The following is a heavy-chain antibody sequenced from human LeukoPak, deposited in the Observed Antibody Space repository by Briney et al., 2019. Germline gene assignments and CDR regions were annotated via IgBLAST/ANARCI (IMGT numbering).Heavy chain of an antibody. J-gene: IGHJ5*02. D-gene: IGHD6-13*01. CDR1: GFTFSNYW. CDR3: ARDPSIAAAAYNWFDP. V-gene: IGHV3-74*01. CDR2: INSDGSST. Sequence: QTGGSLRLSCAASGFTFSNYWMHWVRQAPGKGLVWVSRINSDGSSTSYADSVKGRFTISRDNAKNTLYLQMNSLRAEDTAVYYCARDPSIAAAAYNWFDPWGQGTLVTVSS.